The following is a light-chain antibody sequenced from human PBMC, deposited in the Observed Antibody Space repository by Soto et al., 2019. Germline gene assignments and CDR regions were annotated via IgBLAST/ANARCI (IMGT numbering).Light chain of an antibody. J-gene: IGLJ3*02. CDR1: TSDVGGYDR. V-gene: IGLV2-14*01. CDR2: EVT. Sequence: QSALTQPASVTGSPGQSITISCTGTTSDVGGYDRVSWFQQYPGTAPKLMIYEVTNRPSGVSDRFSGSKSVNTASLTISGLQPEDDADYYCSSYTIKNTWVFGGGTKLTVL. CDR3: SSYTIKNTWV.